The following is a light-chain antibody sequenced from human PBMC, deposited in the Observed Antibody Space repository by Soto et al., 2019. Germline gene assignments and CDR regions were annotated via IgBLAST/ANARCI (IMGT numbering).Light chain of an antibody. CDR2: GAA. CDR1: QNVSINY. CDR3: QQYDKSPFD. Sequence: EIVMTQSPGTLSLAPGARATLSCRARQNVSINYEAWYKQKPGQAPRLLIYGAANRAFGIPDRFSGSGSGTDITLTISGLDPDEFAVYYCQQYDKSPFDFGPGTRLDIK. V-gene: IGKV3-20*01. J-gene: IGKJ3*01.